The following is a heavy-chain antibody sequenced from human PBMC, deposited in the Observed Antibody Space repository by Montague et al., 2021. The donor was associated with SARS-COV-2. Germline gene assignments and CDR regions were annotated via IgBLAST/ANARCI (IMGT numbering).Heavy chain of an antibody. Sequence: SETLSLACAVYGGSLSGYYWAWIRQTPGQGLEWIGEINHSGNTNYNPSLKSRLTISVDTSKKRFSLKLSSVTTADTAVYYCARGTDYDFWSGYLRYKWFDPWGLGTPVTVSS. CDR2: INHSGNT. CDR3: ARGTDYDFWSGYLRYKWFDP. CDR1: GGSLSGYY. V-gene: IGHV4-34*01. D-gene: IGHD3-3*01. J-gene: IGHJ5*02.